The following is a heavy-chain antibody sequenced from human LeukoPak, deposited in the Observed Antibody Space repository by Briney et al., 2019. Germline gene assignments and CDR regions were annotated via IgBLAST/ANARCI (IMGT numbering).Heavy chain of an antibody. V-gene: IGHV3-66*01. J-gene: IGHJ6*02. CDR2: IYSGGST. D-gene: IGHD3-22*01. Sequence: PGGSLRLSCAASGFTVSSNYMSWVRQAPGKGLEWVSVIYSGGSTYYADSVKGRFTISRDNSKNTLYLQINSLRAEDTAVYYCARADYYDSSVVGYYYYGMDVWGQGTTVTVSS. CDR3: ARADYYDSSVVGYYYYGMDV. CDR1: GFTVSSNY.